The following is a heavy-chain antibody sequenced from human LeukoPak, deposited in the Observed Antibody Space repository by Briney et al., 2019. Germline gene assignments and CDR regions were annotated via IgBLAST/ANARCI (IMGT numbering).Heavy chain of an antibody. J-gene: IGHJ5*02. D-gene: IGHD5-12*01. CDR1: GGSISSGSYY. V-gene: IGHV4-61*02. CDR3: ARDRGGYSGYGPIRWFDP. Sequence: PSETLSLTCTVSGGSISSGSYYWSWIRQPAGKGLEWIGRIYTSGSTNYNPSLKSRVTISVDTSKNQFSLKLSSVTAADTAVYYCARDRGGYSGYGPIRWFDPWGQGTLVTVSS. CDR2: IYTSGST.